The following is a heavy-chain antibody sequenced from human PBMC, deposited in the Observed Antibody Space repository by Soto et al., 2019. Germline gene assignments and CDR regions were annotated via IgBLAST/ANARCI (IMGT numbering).Heavy chain of an antibody. CDR1: GGTFSSYA. CDR2: IIPIFGTA. V-gene: IGHV1-69*01. Sequence: QVQLVQSGAEVKKPGSSVKVSCKASGGTFSSYAISWVRQAPGQGLEWMGGIIPIFGTANYAQKFQGRVKITADESTSTAYMELSSLRSEDTAVYYCARSTSPYYYDSSGYSHFQHWGQGTLVTVSS. D-gene: IGHD3-22*01. J-gene: IGHJ1*01. CDR3: ARSTSPYYYDSSGYSHFQH.